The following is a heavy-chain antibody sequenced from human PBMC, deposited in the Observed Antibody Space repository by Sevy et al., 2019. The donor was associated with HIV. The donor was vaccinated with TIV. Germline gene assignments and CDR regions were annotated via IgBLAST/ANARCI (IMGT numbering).Heavy chain of an antibody. D-gene: IGHD3-9*01. CDR3: AKGGAPDLAGAYFDILTGYPAYFDF. J-gene: IGHJ4*02. V-gene: IGHV3-9*01. CDR2: INWNSGSI. CDR1: GFTFDDYA. Sequence: GGSLRLSCAASGFTFDDYAMHWVRQAPGKGLEWVSGINWNSGSIGYADSVKGRFTISRDNAKNSLYLQMNSLRAEDTALYYCAKGGAPDLAGAYFDILTGYPAYFDFWGQGTQVTVSS.